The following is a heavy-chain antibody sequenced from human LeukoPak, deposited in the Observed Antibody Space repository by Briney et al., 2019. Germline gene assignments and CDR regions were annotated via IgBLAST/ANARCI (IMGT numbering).Heavy chain of an antibody. D-gene: IGHD3-22*01. V-gene: IGHV3-7*01. CDR3: ARDRRDYYDRRTDAFDI. CDR1: GFTFSSYG. J-gene: IGHJ3*02. Sequence: GRSLRLSCAASGFTFSSYGMHWVRQAPGKGLEWVANIKQDGSEKYYVDSVKGRFTISRDNAKNSLYLQMNSLRAEDTAVYYCARDRRDYYDRRTDAFDIWGQGTMVTVSS. CDR2: IKQDGSEK.